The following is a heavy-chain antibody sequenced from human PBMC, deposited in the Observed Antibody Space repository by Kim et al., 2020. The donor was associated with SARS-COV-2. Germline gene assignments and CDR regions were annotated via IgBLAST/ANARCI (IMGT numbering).Heavy chain of an antibody. CDR2: INAGNGNT. Sequence: ASVKVSCKASGYTFTSYAMHWVRQAPGQRLEWMGWINAGNGNTKYSQKFQGRVTITRDTSASTAYMELSSLRSEDTAVYYCARVLVPAAMTRPRYWYFDLWGRGTLVTVSS. V-gene: IGHV1-3*01. CDR1: GYTFTSYA. D-gene: IGHD2-2*01. CDR3: ARVLVPAAMTRPRYWYFDL. J-gene: IGHJ2*01.